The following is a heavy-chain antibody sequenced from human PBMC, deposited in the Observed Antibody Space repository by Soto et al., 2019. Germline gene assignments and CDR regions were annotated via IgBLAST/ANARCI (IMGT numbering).Heavy chain of an antibody. D-gene: IGHD2-2*01. J-gene: IGHJ4*02. CDR2: IYYSGST. V-gene: IGHV4-28*01. Sequence: QVQLQESGPGLVKPSDTLSLTCAVSGYSISSSNWWGWIRQPPGKGLEWIGYIYYSGSTYYNPSLKSRVTMSVDTSKNQFSLKLSSVTAVDTVVYYCARSFSFYCSSTSCYPPGFDYWGQGTLVTVSS. CDR1: GYSISSSNW. CDR3: ARSFSFYCSSTSCYPPGFDY.